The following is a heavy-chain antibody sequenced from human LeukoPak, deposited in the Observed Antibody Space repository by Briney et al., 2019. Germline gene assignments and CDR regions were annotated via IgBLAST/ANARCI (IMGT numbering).Heavy chain of an antibody. V-gene: IGHV3-9*01. CDR2: ISWNSGSI. Sequence: GGSLRLSCAASGFTFDDYAMHWVRQAPGKGLEWVSGISWNSGSIGYADSVKGRFTISRDNAKNSLYLQMNSLRAEDTAVYYCARGRLGYCSSTSCSPYFDYWGQGTLVTVSS. D-gene: IGHD2-2*01. CDR3: ARGRLGYCSSTSCSPYFDY. CDR1: GFTFDDYA. J-gene: IGHJ4*02.